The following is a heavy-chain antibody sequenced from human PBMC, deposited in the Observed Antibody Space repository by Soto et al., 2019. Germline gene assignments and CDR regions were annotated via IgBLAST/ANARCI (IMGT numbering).Heavy chain of an antibody. D-gene: IGHD2-2*01. J-gene: IGHJ4*02. CDR3: ERVPYCSSSSCYSYFDS. CDR2: ISSDGSST. V-gene: IGHV3-74*01. Sequence: EVQLVESGGGLVQPGGSLRLSCAASGFTLSNYWMHWARQAPGKGLVWVSRISSDGSSTNYADSVKGRFTISRDNAKNTRHLQMNSLRAEDTAVYYCERVPYCSSSSCYSYFDSWGQGTLVTVSS. CDR1: GFTLSNYW.